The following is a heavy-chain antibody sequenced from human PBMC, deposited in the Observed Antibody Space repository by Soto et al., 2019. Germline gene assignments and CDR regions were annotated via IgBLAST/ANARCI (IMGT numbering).Heavy chain of an antibody. CDR3: ARGRYYYDSSGSEEP. D-gene: IGHD3-22*01. V-gene: IGHV4-31*03. CDR1: GGSISSGGYY. J-gene: IGHJ5*02. Sequence: SETLSLTCTVSGGSISSGGYYWSWIRQHPGKGLEWIGYIYYSGSTYYNPSLKSRVTISVDTSKNQFSLKLSSVTAADTAVYYCARGRYYYDSSGSEEPWGQGTLVTVSS. CDR2: IYYSGST.